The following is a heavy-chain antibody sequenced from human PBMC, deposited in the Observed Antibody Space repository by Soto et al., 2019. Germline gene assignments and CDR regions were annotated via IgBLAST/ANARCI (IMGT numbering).Heavy chain of an antibody. V-gene: IGHV3-23*01. J-gene: IGHJ4*02. CDR3: AKSSKSSYSYYDILTGYYPPGY. CDR2: ISGSGGST. Sequence: GGSLRLSCAASGFTFSSYAMSWVRQAPGKGLEWVSAISGSGGSTYYADSVKGRFTISRDNSKNTLYLQMNSLRAEDTAVYYCAKSSKSSYSYYDILTGYYPPGYWGQGTLVTVYS. D-gene: IGHD3-9*01. CDR1: GFTFSSYA.